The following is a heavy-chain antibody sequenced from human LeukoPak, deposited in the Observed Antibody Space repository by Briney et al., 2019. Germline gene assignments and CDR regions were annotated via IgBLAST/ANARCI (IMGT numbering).Heavy chain of an antibody. CDR1: GFTFSNAW. D-gene: IGHD1-26*01. J-gene: IGHJ4*02. Sequence: AGGSLRLSCTASGFTFSNAWMSWVRQAPGKGLEWVANIKQDGTEKYYVDSVKGRFTISRDNAKNSLYLQMNSLRAEDTAVYYCARDSEWGLLRSDYWGQGTLVTVSS. CDR2: IKQDGTEK. CDR3: ARDSEWGLLRSDY. V-gene: IGHV3-7*05.